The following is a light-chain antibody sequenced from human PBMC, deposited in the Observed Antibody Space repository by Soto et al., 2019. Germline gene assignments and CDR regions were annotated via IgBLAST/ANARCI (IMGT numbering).Light chain of an antibody. CDR3: LLSFGGARRV. Sequence: QAVVTQEPSLTVSPGGTVTLTCASSTGAVTNGHYPYWFQQKPGHAPRTLIYDTSNKHSWTPARFSGSLLGGKPVLTLSGAPPEDEADYFCLLSFGGARRVFGGGTKLTVL. V-gene: IGLV7-46*01. CDR2: DTS. J-gene: IGLJ2*01. CDR1: TGAVTNGHY.